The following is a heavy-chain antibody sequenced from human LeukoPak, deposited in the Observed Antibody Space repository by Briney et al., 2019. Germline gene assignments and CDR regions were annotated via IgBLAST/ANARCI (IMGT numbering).Heavy chain of an antibody. Sequence: SETLSLTCTVSGGSISSSSYYWGWIRQPPGKGLEWIASIYYSGNTYYNPSLKSRVTISVDTSKNQFSLKMRSVTAPDAAVYYCARLTYSSSPRSWFDSWGQGTLVTVST. V-gene: IGHV4-39*01. CDR1: GGSISSSSYY. D-gene: IGHD6-6*01. CDR3: ARLTYSSSPRSWFDS. J-gene: IGHJ5*01. CDR2: IYYSGNT.